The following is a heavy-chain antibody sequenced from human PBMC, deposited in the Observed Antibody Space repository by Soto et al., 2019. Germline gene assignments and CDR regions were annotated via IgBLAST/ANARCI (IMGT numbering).Heavy chain of an antibody. V-gene: IGHV3-30*18. CDR2: ISYDGSNK. CDR1: GFTFSSYG. CDR3: AKVLSGGQLALIDY. D-gene: IGHD6-13*01. Sequence: GGSLRLSCAASGFTFSSYGMHWVRQAPGKGLEWVAVISYDGSNKYYADSVKGRFTISRDNSKNTLYLQMNSLRAEDTAVYYCAKVLSGGQLALIDYWGQGTLVTSPQ. J-gene: IGHJ4*02.